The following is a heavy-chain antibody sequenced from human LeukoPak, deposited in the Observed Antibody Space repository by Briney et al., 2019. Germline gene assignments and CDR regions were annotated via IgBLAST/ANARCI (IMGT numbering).Heavy chain of an antibody. CDR2: INPNSGGT. D-gene: IGHD5-24*01. V-gene: IGHV1-2*02. CDR1: GYTFTNFI. J-gene: IGHJ4*02. Sequence: ASVKISCKASGYTFTNFIINWVRQAPGQGLEWTGWINPNSGGTNYAQKFQGRVTMTRDTSISTAYMELSRLRSDDTAVYYCARGALDGYNPLDYWGQGTLVTVSS. CDR3: ARGALDGYNPLDY.